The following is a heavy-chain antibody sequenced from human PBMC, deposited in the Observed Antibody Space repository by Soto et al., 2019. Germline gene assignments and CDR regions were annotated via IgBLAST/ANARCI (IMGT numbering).Heavy chain of an antibody. Sequence: QVQLVESGGGVVQPGRSLRLSCAASGFTFSSYGMHWVRQAPGKGLEWVAVIWYDGSNKYYADSVKGRFTISRDNSKNTLYLQMHSLSAEDTAVYYCARDHEDIVLVPAAFDAFDIWGQGTMVTVSS. J-gene: IGHJ3*02. V-gene: IGHV3-33*01. D-gene: IGHD2-2*01. CDR3: ARDHEDIVLVPAAFDAFDI. CDR2: IWYDGSNK. CDR1: GFTFSSYG.